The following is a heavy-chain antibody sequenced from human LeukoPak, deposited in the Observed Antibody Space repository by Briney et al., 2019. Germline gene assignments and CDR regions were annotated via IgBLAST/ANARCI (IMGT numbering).Heavy chain of an antibody. Sequence: SETLSLTCTVSGGSISSSSYYWGWIRQPPGKGLEWIGSIYYSGSTYYNPSLKSRVTISVDTSKNQFSLKLSSVTAADTAVYYCARDLRYFDWLLSNWFDPWGQGTLVTVSS. V-gene: IGHV4-39*02. J-gene: IGHJ5*02. CDR2: IYYSGST. D-gene: IGHD3-9*01. CDR1: GGSISSSSYY. CDR3: ARDLRYFDWLLSNWFDP.